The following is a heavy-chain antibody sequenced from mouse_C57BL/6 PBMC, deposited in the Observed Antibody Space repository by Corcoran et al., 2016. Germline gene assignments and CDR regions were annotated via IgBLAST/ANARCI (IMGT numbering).Heavy chain of an antibody. D-gene: IGHD1-1*01. Sequence: QIQLVQSGPELKKPGETVKISCKASGYTFTTYGMSWVKQAPGKGLKWMGWINTYSGVPTYADDFKGRFAFSLETSASTAYLQINNLKNEDTATYFCARRLTTVVEYYFDYWGQGTTLTVSS. V-gene: IGHV9-3*01. CDR3: ARRLTTVVEYYFDY. CDR2: INTYSGVP. CDR1: GYTFTTYG. J-gene: IGHJ2*01.